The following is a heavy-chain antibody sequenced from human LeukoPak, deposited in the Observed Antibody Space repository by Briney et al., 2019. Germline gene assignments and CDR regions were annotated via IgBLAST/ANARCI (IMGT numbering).Heavy chain of an antibody. J-gene: IGHJ6*02. CDR2: IIPIFGTA. CDR3: AREGDWGGADGMDV. CDR1: GGTSSSYA. V-gene: IGHV1-69*13. Sequence: GASVKVSCKASGGTSSSYAISWVRQAPGQGLEWMGGIIPIFGTANYAQKFQGRVTITADESTSTAYMELNSLRSEDTAVYYCAREGDWGGADGMDVWGQGTTVTVSS. D-gene: IGHD7-27*01.